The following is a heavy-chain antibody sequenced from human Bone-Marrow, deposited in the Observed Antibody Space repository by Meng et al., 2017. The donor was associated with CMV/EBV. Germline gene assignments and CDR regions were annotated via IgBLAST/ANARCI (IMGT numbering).Heavy chain of an antibody. V-gene: IGHV3-30*04. CDR2: IPSDQKNK. J-gene: IGHJ4*02. CDR1: GLSFSSSA. D-gene: IGHD5-18*01. CDR3: ARAIQRLPLDY. Sequence: GESLKISCAASGLSFSSSAMHWIRQAPGKGLEWVAVIPSDQKNKYYADSVKGRFTISRDNSKNTLFLQMDSLRGDDTAVYYCARAIQRLPLDYWGQGTLVTVSS.